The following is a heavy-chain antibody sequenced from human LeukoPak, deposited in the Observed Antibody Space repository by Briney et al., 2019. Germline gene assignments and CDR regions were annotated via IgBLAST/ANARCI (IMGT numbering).Heavy chain of an antibody. J-gene: IGHJ3*01. D-gene: IGHD1-26*01. Sequence: PGGSLRLSCAASGFTFNTWMHWVRQAPGKGLVWISRIIRDGTITTYADSVKGRFTISRDNAKNTLYLEMNSLRVEDTAVYYCATDRGYAFDLWGQGTMVTVSS. CDR2: IIRDGTIT. V-gene: IGHV3-74*01. CDR3: ATDRGYAFDL. CDR1: GFTFNTW.